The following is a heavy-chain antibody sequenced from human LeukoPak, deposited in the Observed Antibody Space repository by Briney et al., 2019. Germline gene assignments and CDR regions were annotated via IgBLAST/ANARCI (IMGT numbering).Heavy chain of an antibody. Sequence: QPGGSLRLSCAASGFTLSSYTMNWVRQAPGKGLEWVSCISSSGTTIYYADSVKGRFTISRDNAKNSLFLQMNCLRAEDTAVYYCARGWGGFDYWGQGTLVTVSS. V-gene: IGHV3-48*01. CDR2: ISSSGTTI. CDR1: GFTLSSYT. D-gene: IGHD3-16*01. CDR3: ARGWGGFDY. J-gene: IGHJ4*02.